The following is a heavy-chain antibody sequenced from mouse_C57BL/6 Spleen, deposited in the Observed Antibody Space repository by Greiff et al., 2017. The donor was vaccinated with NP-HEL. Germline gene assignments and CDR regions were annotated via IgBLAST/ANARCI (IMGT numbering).Heavy chain of an antibody. Sequence: VQLQQSGPELVKPGASVKISCKASGYTFTDYYMNWVKQSHGKSLEWIGDINPNNGGTSYNQKFKGKATLTVDKSSSTAYMELRSLTSEDSAVYYCAVTGDAIDYWGQGTSVTVSS. CDR3: AVTGDAIDY. CDR2: INPNNGGT. V-gene: IGHV1-26*01. CDR1: GYTFTDYY. J-gene: IGHJ4*01. D-gene: IGHD2-1*01.